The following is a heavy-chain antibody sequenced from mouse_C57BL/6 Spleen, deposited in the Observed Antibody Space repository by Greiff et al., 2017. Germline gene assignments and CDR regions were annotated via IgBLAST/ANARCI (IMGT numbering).Heavy chain of an antibody. CDR1: GFSFSSYG. CDR2: ISSGGSYT. Sequence: DVMLVESGGDLVKPGGSLKLPCAASGFSFSSYGMSWVRQTPDKRLEWVATISSGGSYTYYPASVKGRFTISRDNAKNTLYLQMSSLKAEDTAMYYCARESGSSYWYFDVWGTGTTVTVSS. J-gene: IGHJ1*03. V-gene: IGHV5-6*02. D-gene: IGHD1-1*01. CDR3: ARESGSSYWYFDV.